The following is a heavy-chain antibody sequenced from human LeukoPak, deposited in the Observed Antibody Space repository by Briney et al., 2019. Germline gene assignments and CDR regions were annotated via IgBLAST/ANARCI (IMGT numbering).Heavy chain of an antibody. D-gene: IGHD5-24*01. CDR2: INPRYGST. Sequence: ASVKVSCKASGYTFSSYHIHWVRQAPGQGIEWMGIINPRYGSTTYAQKFQGRVTMTRVMSTSTVYMELSSLRSEDTAVYYCAREEARDGSTGYYFDYWGQGTLVTVSS. J-gene: IGHJ4*02. CDR3: AREEARDGSTGYYFDY. CDR1: GYTFSSYH. V-gene: IGHV1-46*01.